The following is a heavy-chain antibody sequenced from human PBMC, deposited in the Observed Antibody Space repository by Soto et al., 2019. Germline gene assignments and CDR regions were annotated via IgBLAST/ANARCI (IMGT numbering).Heavy chain of an antibody. Sequence: PGGSLRPSFQAWGFTFGGYPLTWVRRAPGKGREWVSAISGSGGSTYYADSVKGRFTISRDNSKNTLYLQMNSLRAEDTAVYYCAKDLSAPIAAAGSYAFDIWGQGTMVTVSS. D-gene: IGHD6-13*01. V-gene: IGHV3-23*01. CDR2: ISGSGGST. CDR3: AKDLSAPIAAAGSYAFDI. CDR1: GFTFGGYP. J-gene: IGHJ3*02.